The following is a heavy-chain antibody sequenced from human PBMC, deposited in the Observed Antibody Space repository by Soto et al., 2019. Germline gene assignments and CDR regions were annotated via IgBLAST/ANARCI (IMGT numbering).Heavy chain of an antibody. CDR3: ARGGRYNWFDP. Sequence: PSETLSLTCAVYGGSFSGYCWSWIRQPPGKGLEWIGEINHSGSTNYNPSLKSRVTISVDTSKNQFSLKLSSVTAADTVVYYCARGGRYNWFDPWGQGTLVTVSS. CDR2: INHSGST. CDR1: GGSFSGYC. D-gene: IGHD4-17*01. J-gene: IGHJ5*02. V-gene: IGHV4-34*01.